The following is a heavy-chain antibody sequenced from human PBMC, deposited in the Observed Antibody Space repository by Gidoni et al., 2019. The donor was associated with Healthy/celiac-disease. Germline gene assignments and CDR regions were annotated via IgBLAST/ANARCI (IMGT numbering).Heavy chain of an antibody. V-gene: IGHV3-21*01. CDR2: ISSSSSYI. Sequence: EVQLVDSGGGLVNPGWSLILSCAASGFTFSSYSMNWVRQAPGKGLEWVSSISSSSSYIYYADSVKGRFTISRDNAKNSLYLQMNSLRAEDTAVYYCASANSSSWYWAGYNPQPYYYYGMDVWGQGTTVTVSS. D-gene: IGHD6-13*01. CDR3: ASANSSSWYWAGYNPQPYYYYGMDV. J-gene: IGHJ6*02. CDR1: GFTFSSYS.